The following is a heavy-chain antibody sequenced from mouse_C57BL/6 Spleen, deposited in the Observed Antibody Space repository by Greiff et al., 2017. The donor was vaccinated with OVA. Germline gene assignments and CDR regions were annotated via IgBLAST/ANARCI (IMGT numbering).Heavy chain of an antibody. J-gene: IGHJ4*01. Sequence: QVQLQQSGAELVRPGASVKLSCKASGYTFTDYYINWVKQRPGQGLEWIARIYPGSGNTYYNEKFKGKATLTAEKSSSTAYMQLSSLTSEDSAVYFCARYYGSEYAMDDWGQGTSVTVSS. D-gene: IGHD1-1*01. V-gene: IGHV1-76*01. CDR1: GYTFTDYY. CDR2: IYPGSGNT. CDR3: ARYYGSEYAMDD.